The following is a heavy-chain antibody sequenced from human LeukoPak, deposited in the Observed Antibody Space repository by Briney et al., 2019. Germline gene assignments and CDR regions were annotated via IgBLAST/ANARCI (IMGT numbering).Heavy chain of an antibody. CDR2: IYHSGST. CDR3: ARVIGGYAPLFDY. Sequence: SETLSLTCAVSGGSISNSNWWSWVRQPPGKGLEWIGEIYHSGSTNYNPSLKSRVTISVDKSKNQFSLKLSSVTAADTAAYYCARVIGGYAPLFDYWGQGTLVTVSS. V-gene: IGHV4-4*02. J-gene: IGHJ4*02. CDR1: GGSISNSNW. D-gene: IGHD6-25*01.